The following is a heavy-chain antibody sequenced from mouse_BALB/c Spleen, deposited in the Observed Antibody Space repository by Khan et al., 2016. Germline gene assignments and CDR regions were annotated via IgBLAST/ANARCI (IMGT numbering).Heavy chain of an antibody. D-gene: IGHD2-14*01. CDR2: IYPGDGDT. V-gene: IGHV1-80*01. Sequence: QVQLQQSGAELVRPGSSVKISCKASGYAFSSYWMNWVKQRPGQGLEWIGQIYPGDGDTHYTGKFKGKATLTADKSSSTAYMQLSSLTSEDSAVYFCAGGTPLAYWGQGTLVTVSA. CDR3: AGGTPLAY. CDR1: GYAFSSYW. J-gene: IGHJ3*01.